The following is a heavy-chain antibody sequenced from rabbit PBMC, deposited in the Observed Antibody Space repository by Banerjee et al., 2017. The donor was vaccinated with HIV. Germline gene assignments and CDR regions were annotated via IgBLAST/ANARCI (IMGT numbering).Heavy chain of an antibody. CDR2: IYAGSSGST. CDR1: GIDFSTYYY. CDR3: AREGAGGSYLAYAMDL. J-gene: IGHJ6*01. V-gene: IGHV1S40*01. D-gene: IGHD8-1*01. Sequence: QSLEESGGDLVKPGASLTLTCTASGIDFSTYYYMCWVRQAPGKGLEWIACIYAGSSGSTYYATWAKGRFTISKTSSTTVTLQMTSLTAADTATYFCAREGAGGSYLAYAMDLWGPGTLVTVS.